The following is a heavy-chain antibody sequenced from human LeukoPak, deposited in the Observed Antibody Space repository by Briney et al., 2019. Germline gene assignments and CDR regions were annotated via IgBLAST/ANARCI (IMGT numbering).Heavy chain of an antibody. CDR2: IYYSGST. CDR3: ARLWAPSGSGTYYGMDV. Sequence: SETLSLTCAVYGGSFSGYYWSWIRQPPGKGLEWIGYIYYSGSTNYNPSLKSRVTISVDTSKNQFSLKLSSVTAADTAVYYCARLWAPSGSGTYYGMDVWGQGTTVTVSS. V-gene: IGHV4-59*08. J-gene: IGHJ6*02. D-gene: IGHD6-19*01. CDR1: GGSFSGYY.